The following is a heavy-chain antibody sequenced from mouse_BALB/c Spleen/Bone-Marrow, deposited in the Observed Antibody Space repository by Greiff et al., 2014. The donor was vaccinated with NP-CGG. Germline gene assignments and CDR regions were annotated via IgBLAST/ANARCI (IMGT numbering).Heavy chain of an antibody. D-gene: IGHD2-4*01. J-gene: IGHJ2*01. CDR2: ISPGDGNT. CDR1: GYTFTTYD. V-gene: IGHV1S56*01. Sequence: QVQLKHSGTELGKPGALVKISCKASGYTFTTYDINWGKQRPGQGLEWIGWISPGDGNTNYNEKFKGKATLTADKSSSTAYMQLSSLTSENSAVYFCARGGDYHYFDYWGQGTTLTVSS. CDR3: ARGGDYHYFDY.